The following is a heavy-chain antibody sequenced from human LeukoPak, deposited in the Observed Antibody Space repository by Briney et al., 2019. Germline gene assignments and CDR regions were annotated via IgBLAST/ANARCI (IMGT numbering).Heavy chain of an antibody. J-gene: IGHJ5*02. CDR2: IYSGGST. V-gene: IGHV3-53*01. CDR1: GFTFSTYA. Sequence: GGSLRLSCAASGFTFSTYAMSWVRQAPGKGLEWVSVIYSGGSTYYADSVKGRFTISRDNSKNTLYLQMNSLRAEDTAVYYCARDPFYYYDSSGYYWTWGQGTLVTVSS. D-gene: IGHD3-22*01. CDR3: ARDPFYYYDSSGYYWT.